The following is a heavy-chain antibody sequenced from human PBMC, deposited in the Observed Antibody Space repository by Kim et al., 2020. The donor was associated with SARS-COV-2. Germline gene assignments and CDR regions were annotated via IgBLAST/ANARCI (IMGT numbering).Heavy chain of an antibody. CDR2: IYYSGST. Sequence: SETLSLTCTVSGGSISSGDYYWSWIRQPPGKGLEWIGYIYYSGSTYYNPSLKSRVTISVDTSKNQFSLKLGSVTAADTAVYYCARDHDGRFDYWGQGTLVTVSS. V-gene: IGHV4-30-4*01. D-gene: IGHD1-1*01. CDR1: GGSISSGDYY. CDR3: ARDHDGRFDY. J-gene: IGHJ4*02.